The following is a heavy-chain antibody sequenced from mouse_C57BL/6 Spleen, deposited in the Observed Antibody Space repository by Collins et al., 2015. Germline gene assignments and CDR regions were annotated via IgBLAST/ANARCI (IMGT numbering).Heavy chain of an antibody. CDR3: ARWGYGSSYEAWFAY. CDR2: ISYSGST. J-gene: IGHJ3*01. D-gene: IGHD1-1*01. V-gene: IGHV3-2*02. Sequence: DVQRSGSGPGLVKPSQSLSLTCTVTGYSITSDYAWNWIRQFPGNKLEWMGYISYSGSTSYNPSLKSRISITRDTSKNQFFLQLNSVTTEDTATYYCARWGYGSSYEAWFAYWGQGTLVTVSA. CDR1: GYSITSDYA.